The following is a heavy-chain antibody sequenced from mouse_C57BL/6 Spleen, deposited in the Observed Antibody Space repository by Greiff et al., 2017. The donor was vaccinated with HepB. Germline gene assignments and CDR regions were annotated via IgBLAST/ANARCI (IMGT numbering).Heavy chain of an antibody. CDR1: GYTFTDYE. CDR3: TTYKGAMDY. CDR2: IDPETGGT. J-gene: IGHJ4*01. D-gene: IGHD1-3*01. V-gene: IGHV1-15*01. Sequence: QLQQSGAELVRPGASVTLSCKASGYTFTDYEMHWVKQTPVHGLEWIGAIDPETGGTAYNQKFKGKAILTADKSSSTAYRELRSLTSEDSAVYYCTTYKGAMDYWGQGTSVTVSS.